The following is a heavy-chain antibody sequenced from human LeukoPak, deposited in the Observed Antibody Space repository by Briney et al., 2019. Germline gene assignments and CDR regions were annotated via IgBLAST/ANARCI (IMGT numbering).Heavy chain of an antibody. J-gene: IGHJ6*03. CDR1: GGSFSGYY. CDR2: INHSGST. CDR3: ARDRAYGSGSYRYYYYYYMDV. D-gene: IGHD3-10*01. V-gene: IGHV4-34*01. Sequence: LETQSLTCAVNGGSFSGYYWSWIRKPPAKGREWIGEINHSGSTNYHPSRKSRVTISVDTSKHQFSLKLSSVTAADTAVYYCARDRAYGSGSYRYYYYYYMDVWGKGTTVTVSS.